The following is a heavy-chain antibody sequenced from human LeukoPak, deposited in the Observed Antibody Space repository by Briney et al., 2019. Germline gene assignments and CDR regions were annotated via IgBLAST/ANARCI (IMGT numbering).Heavy chain of an antibody. CDR1: GFTFSSYE. CDR2: ISSSGSTI. V-gene: IGHV3-48*03. D-gene: IGHD3-10*02. J-gene: IGHJ6*03. CDR3: AELGITMIGGV. Sequence: GGSLRLSCAASGFTFSSYEMNWVRQAPGKGLEWVSYISSSGSTIYYADSVKGRFTISRDNAKNSLYLQMNSLRAEDTAVYYCAELGITMIGGVWGKGTPVTVSS.